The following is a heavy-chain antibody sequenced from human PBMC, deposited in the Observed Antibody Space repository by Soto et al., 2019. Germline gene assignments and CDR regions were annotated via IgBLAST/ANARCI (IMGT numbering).Heavy chain of an antibody. V-gene: IGHV3-33*01. CDR2: IWYDGSNK. D-gene: IGHD5-12*01. J-gene: IGHJ4*02. CDR1: GFTFSSYG. Sequence: QVQRVESGGGVVQPGRSLRLSCAASGFTFSSYGMHWVRQAPGKGLEWVAVIWYDGSNKYYADSVKGRFTISRDNSKNTLYLQMNSLRAEDTAVYYCAGDRVATGFDYWGQGTLVTVSS. CDR3: AGDRVATGFDY.